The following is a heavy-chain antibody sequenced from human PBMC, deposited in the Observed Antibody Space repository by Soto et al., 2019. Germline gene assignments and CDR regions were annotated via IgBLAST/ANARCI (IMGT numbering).Heavy chain of an antibody. Sequence: PVGSLRLSCAASGFTFSSYSMNWVRQAPGKGLEWVSSISSGSSYIYYADSVKGRFTISRDNAKNSLYLQMNSLRAEDTAVYYCARNFDYWGQGTLVTVSS. CDR1: GFTFSSYS. V-gene: IGHV3-21*01. CDR2: ISSGSSYI. CDR3: ARNFDY. J-gene: IGHJ4*02.